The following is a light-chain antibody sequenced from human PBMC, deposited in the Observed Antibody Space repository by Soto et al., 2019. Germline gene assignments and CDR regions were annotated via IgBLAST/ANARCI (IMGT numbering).Light chain of an antibody. CDR1: SSNIGNNY. V-gene: IGLV1-51*01. CDR2: DNN. J-gene: IGLJ1*01. Sequence: QSVLTQPPSVSAAPGQKVTISCSGSSSNIGNNYVSWYQQLPGTAPKLLIYDNNKRPSGIPDRFSGSKSGTSATLGITGLQTGDEADYYCGTWDSSLSAGPYVFGTGTKLTAL. CDR3: GTWDSSLSAGPYV.